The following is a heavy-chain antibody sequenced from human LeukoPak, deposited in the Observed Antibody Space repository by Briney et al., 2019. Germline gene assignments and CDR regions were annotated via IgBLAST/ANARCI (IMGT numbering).Heavy chain of an antibody. Sequence: GGSLRLSCAASGFTFSSYSMNWVRQAPGKGLEWVSYISSSGSPIYYADSVKGRFTISRDNAKNSLYLQMNSLRAEDTAVYYCARVYQGVSLFDGIDYWGQGTLVTVSS. V-gene: IGHV3-48*01. CDR1: GFTFSSYS. CDR3: ARVYQGVSLFDGIDY. CDR2: ISSSGSPI. D-gene: IGHD3-10*01. J-gene: IGHJ4*02.